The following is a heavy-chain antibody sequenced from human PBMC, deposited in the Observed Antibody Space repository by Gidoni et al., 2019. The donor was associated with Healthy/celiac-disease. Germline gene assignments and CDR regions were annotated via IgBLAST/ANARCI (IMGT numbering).Heavy chain of an antibody. Sequence: QVQLVESGGGVVQPGRSLRLSCAASGFTFSSYGMHWVRQAPGKGLEWVAVIWYDGSNKYYADSVKGRFTISRDNSKNTLYLQMNSLRAEDTAVYYCAREVEVGATGMDYWGQGTLVTVSS. V-gene: IGHV3-33*01. CDR3: AREVEVGATGMDY. CDR1: GFTFSSYG. CDR2: IWYDGSNK. D-gene: IGHD1-26*01. J-gene: IGHJ4*02.